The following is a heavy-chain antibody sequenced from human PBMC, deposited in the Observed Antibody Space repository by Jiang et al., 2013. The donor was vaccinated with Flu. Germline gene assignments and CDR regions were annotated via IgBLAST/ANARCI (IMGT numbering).Heavy chain of an antibody. Sequence: GPGLVKPSETLSLTCTVSGGSISSYYWSWIRQPPGKGLEWIGYIYYSGSTNYNPSLKSRVTISVDTSKNQFSLKLSSVTAADTAVYYCARHKRGSLRFLEWSSPNNWFDPWGQGTLVTVSS. CDR2: IYYSGST. CDR1: GGSISSYY. CDR3: ARHKRGSLRFLEWSSPNNWFDP. V-gene: IGHV4-59*08. J-gene: IGHJ5*02. D-gene: IGHD3-3*01.